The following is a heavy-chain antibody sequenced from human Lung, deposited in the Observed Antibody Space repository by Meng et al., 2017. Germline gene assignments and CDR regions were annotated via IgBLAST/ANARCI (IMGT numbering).Heavy chain of an antibody. CDR2: IRRKVYGGTT. CDR1: GFRLGDYT. CDR3: SRSSMIDFDV. V-gene: IGHV3-49*04. Sequence: GGSLRPSCTASGFRLGDYTMSWVRQAPGKGLEWVGFIRRKVYGGTTEFAASVKGRFTISRDDFKSTVYLQMYSLRIENTAVYFCSRSSMIDFDVWGQGTLVTVSS. D-gene: IGHD3-16*01. J-gene: IGHJ4*02.